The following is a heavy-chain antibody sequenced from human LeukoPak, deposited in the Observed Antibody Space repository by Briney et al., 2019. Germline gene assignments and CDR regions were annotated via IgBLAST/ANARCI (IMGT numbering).Heavy chain of an antibody. J-gene: IGHJ4*02. CDR3: ARDPTFWSGYSYFDY. CDR1: GFTFSNYW. D-gene: IGHD3-3*01. CDR2: ISSSSSTI. V-gene: IGHV3-48*01. Sequence: GGSLRLSCAASGFTFSNYWMSWVRQAPGKGLEWVSYISSSSSTIYYADSVKGRFTISRDNAKNSPYPQMNSLRAEDAAVYYCARDPTFWSGYSYFDYWGQGTLVTVSS.